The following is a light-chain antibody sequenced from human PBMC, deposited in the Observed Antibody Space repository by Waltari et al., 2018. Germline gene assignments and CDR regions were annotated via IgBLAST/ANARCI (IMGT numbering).Light chain of an antibody. CDR1: NSDVGGYDY. V-gene: IGLV2-14*03. J-gene: IGLJ1*01. Sequence: QSALTQPASVSGSPGQSITISCTGTNSDVGGYDYVSWYQQHPGRAPKLIIYDVINRPSGVSKRFSGSKSGNTASLTISGLQAEDEADYYCSSYTTTTTRVFGSGTKVTVL. CDR3: SSYTTTTTRV. CDR2: DVI.